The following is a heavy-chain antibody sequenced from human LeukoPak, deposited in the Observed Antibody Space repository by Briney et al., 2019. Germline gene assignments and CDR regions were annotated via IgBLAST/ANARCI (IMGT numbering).Heavy chain of an antibody. J-gene: IGHJ6*03. CDR3: ARGFPKSIVGATYKSYYYYYMDV. CDR1: GGSISSYY. D-gene: IGHD1-26*01. Sequence: SETLSLTCTVSGGSISSYYWSWIRQPAGKGLEWIGRIYTSGSTNYNPSLKSRVTMSVDTSENQFSLKLSSVTAADTAVYYCARGFPKSIVGATYKSYYYYYMDVWGKGTTVTVSS. V-gene: IGHV4-4*07. CDR2: IYTSGST.